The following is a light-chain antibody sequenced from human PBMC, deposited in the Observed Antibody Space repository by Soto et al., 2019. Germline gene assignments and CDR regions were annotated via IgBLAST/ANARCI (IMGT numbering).Light chain of an antibody. CDR1: QGIGTA. CDR2: DAS. V-gene: IGKV1-13*02. CDR3: QQFNTRPLT. J-gene: IGKJ4*01. Sequence: IQLTQSPSTLSASVGDRVTITCRASQGIGTALAWYHQRPGNSPDLLVYDASTLQSGVPSRFSGSGSETDFSLTISCLRAEDFGHYYCQQFNTRPLTFGGGTRVEIK.